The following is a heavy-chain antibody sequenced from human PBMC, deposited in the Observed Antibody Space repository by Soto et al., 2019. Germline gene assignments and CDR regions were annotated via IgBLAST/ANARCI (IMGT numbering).Heavy chain of an antibody. Sequence: LRCTVVGGTRGNSSCCWGWIRQPPGKGLEWIGRIYYSGSTYYNPSLKSRVTISVDTSKNQFSLKLSSVSAADTAVYNCATLGREDSGQGTLVNVSS. J-gene: IGHJ4*02. V-gene: IGHV4-39*01. CDR1: GGTRGNSSCC. CDR3: ATLGRED. CDR2: IYYSGST.